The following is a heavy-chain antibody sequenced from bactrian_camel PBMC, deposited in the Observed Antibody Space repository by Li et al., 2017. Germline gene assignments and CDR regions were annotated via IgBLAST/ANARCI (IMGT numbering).Heavy chain of an antibody. D-gene: IGHD3*01. V-gene: IGHV3S61*01. CDR2: IRTIDGGT. J-gene: IGHJ4*01. CDR3: AACSRPY. Sequence: HVQLVESGGGSVQSGGSLRLSCVASICSDGMCCMGWFRQAPGKEREGVAYIRTIDGGTFYADSAQGRFTISRDNRKSMLYLQMNSLNPEDTAVYYCAACSRPYWGQGTQVTVS. CDR1: ICSDGMCC.